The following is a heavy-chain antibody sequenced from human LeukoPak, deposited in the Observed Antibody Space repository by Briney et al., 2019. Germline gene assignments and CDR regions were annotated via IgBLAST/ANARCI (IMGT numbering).Heavy chain of an antibody. CDR3: AKDAADDSSGYYYDRAFDI. V-gene: IGHV3-30*02. CDR1: GFTFSSYG. CDR2: IRYDGSNK. J-gene: IGHJ3*02. D-gene: IGHD3-22*01. Sequence: GGSLRLSCAASGFTFSSYGMHWVRQAPGKGLEWVAFIRYDGSNKYYADSVKGRFTISRDNSKNTLYLQMNSLRAEDTAVYYCAKDAADDSSGYYYDRAFDIWGQGTMVTVSS.